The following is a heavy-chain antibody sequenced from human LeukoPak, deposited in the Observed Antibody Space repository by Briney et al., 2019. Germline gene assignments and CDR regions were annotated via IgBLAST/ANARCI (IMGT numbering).Heavy chain of an antibody. CDR1: GFTFSSYA. J-gene: IGHJ6*02. V-gene: IGHV3-64*01. CDR2: IRSNGGST. Sequence: PGGSLRLSCAASGFTFSSYAMHWVRQAPGKGLEYVSAIRSNGGSTYYANSVKGRFTISGDNSKNTLYLQMGSLRAEDMAVYYCARTQTDYYDSSGYYFWYYYYGMDVWGQGTTVTVSS. CDR3: ARTQTDYYDSSGYYFWYYYYGMDV. D-gene: IGHD3-22*01.